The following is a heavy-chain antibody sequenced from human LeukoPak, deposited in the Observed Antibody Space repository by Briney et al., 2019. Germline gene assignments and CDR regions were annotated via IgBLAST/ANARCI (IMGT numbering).Heavy chain of an antibody. CDR1: GGTVSNYY. D-gene: IGHD3-10*01. Sequence: KPSETLSLTCSDSGGTVSNYYWSWIRQPPGKGLEWIGYVYYTGSTNYNPSLKSRVTMFEDKSKNQFSLRLYSVTVAYTAVYYCARGHLILFWELSRPLSKVGHGMDAWGQGTTVTVSS. CDR3: ARGHLILFWELSRPLSKVGHGMDA. V-gene: IGHV4-59*08. J-gene: IGHJ6*02. CDR2: VYYTGST.